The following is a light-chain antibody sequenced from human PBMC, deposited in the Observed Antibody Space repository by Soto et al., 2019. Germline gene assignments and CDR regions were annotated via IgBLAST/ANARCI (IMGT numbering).Light chain of an antibody. V-gene: IGKV3-11*01. J-gene: IGKJ3*01. CDR1: QRVYTH. CDR3: QQRSSWPAT. Sequence: EIVLTQSPATLSLSPVERATLSCRTSQRVYTHLAWYQQKPGQAPRLLIYGASTRATGIPARFSGSGSGTDFTLTISSLEPEDFAVYYCQQRSSWPATFGPGTNGYQ. CDR2: GAS.